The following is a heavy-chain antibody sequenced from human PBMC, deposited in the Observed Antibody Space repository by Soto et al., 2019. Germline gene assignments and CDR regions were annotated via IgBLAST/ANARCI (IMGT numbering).Heavy chain of an antibody. CDR1: GFTFSSYA. V-gene: IGHV3-30-3*01. CDR3: ARDPLEAVAPTGCFDY. J-gene: IGHJ4*02. CDR2: ISYDGSNK. Sequence: PGGSLRLSCAASGFTFSSYAIHWVRQAPGKGLEWVAVISYDGSNKYYADSVKGRFTISRDNSKNTLYLQMNSLRAEDTAVYYCARDPLEAVAPTGCFDYWGQGTLVTVSS. D-gene: IGHD6-19*01.